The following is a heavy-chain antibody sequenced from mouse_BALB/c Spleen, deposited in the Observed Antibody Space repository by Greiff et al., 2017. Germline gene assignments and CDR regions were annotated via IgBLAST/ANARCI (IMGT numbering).Heavy chain of an antibody. CDR3: NGGGLLRPYYFDY. J-gene: IGHJ2*01. CDR1: GFNIKDYY. CDR2: IDPENGDT. D-gene: IGHD1-2*01. Sequence: EVQLQQSGAELVRPGALVKLSCKASGFNIKDYYMHWVKQRPEQGLEWIGWIDPENGDTEYAPKFQGKATMTADTSSNTAYLQLSSLTSEDTAVYYCNGGGLLRPYYFDYWGQGTTLTVSS. V-gene: IGHV14-4*02.